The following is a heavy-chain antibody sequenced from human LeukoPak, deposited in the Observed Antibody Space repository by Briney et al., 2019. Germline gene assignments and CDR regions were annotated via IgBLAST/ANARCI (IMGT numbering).Heavy chain of an antibody. V-gene: IGHV3-23*01. Sequence: GGSLRLSCAASGFTFSSYGMNWVRQAPGKGLEWVSGISGSGGSTYYADSVKGRFTISRDNSKNTLDLQMNSLRAEDTAVYYCARGGYTYGFDAFDFWGQGTMVTVSS. J-gene: IGHJ3*01. CDR2: ISGSGGST. D-gene: IGHD5-18*01. CDR3: ARGGYTYGFDAFDF. CDR1: GFTFSSYG.